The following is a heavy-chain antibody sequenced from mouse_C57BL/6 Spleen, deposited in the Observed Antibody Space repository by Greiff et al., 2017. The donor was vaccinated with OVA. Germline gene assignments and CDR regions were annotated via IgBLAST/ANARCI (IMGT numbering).Heavy chain of an antibody. J-gene: IGHJ3*01. CDR2: IDPETGGT. CDR3: TRPATMVTTFPFFAY. Sequence: VQLQQSGAELVRPGASVTLSCKASGYTFTDYEMHWVKQTPVHGLEWIGAIDPETGGTAYNQKFKGKAILTADKSSSTAYMELRSLTSEDSAVYYCTRPATMVTTFPFFAYWGQGTLVTVSA. D-gene: IGHD2-2*01. CDR1: GYTFTDYE. V-gene: IGHV1-15*01.